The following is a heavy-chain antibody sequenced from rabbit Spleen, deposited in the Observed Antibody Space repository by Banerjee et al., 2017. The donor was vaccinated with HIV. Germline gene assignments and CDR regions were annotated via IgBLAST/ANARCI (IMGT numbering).Heavy chain of an antibody. V-gene: IGHV1S40*01. J-gene: IGHJ4*01. CDR3: VRGASSSGYYNL. D-gene: IGHD1-1*01. CDR1: GFSFNSGYD. Sequence: QSLEESGGDLVKPGTSLTLTCRASGFSFNSGYDMCWVRQAPGKGLEWIGYIDLVFGSTYYASWVNGRFTISSHNAQNTLYLQLNSLTVADTATYFCVRGASSSGYYNLWGQGTLVTVS. CDR2: IDLVFGST.